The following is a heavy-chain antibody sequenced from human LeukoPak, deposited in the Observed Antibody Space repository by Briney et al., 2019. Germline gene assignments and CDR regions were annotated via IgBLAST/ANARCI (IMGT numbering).Heavy chain of an antibody. CDR3: ARGGGLGAYCGGDCRFGASGFDY. CDR1: GGTFSSYA. D-gene: IGHD2-21*02. J-gene: IGHJ4*02. CDR2: VIPIFGTA. V-gene: IGHV1-69*13. Sequence: SVKVSCKASGGTFSSYAISWVRQAPGQGLEWMGGVIPIFGTANYAQKFQGRVTITADESTSTADMELSSLRSEDTAVYYCARGGGLGAYCGGDCRFGASGFDYWGQGTLVTVSS.